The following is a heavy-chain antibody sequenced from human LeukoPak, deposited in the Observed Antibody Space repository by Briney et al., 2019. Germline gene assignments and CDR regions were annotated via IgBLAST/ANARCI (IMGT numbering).Heavy chain of an antibody. J-gene: IGHJ4*02. Sequence: GSLRLSCAVSGITLSNYGMSWVRQAPGKGLEWVACISDSGGRTNYADSVKGRVTISRDNPKTKLYLQMTSLRAEDTAVYFCAKRGVVIRVILVGFHKEAYYFDSWGQGALVTVSS. CDR1: GITLSNYG. CDR2: ISDSGGRT. V-gene: IGHV3-23*01. D-gene: IGHD3-22*01. CDR3: AKRGVVIRVILVGFHKEAYYFDS.